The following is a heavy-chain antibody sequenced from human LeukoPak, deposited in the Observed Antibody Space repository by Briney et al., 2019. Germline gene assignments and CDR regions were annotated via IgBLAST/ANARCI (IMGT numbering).Heavy chain of an antibody. CDR2: IYSGGST. J-gene: IGHJ3*02. CDR1: GFTVSSNY. Sequence: PGGSLRLSCAASGFTVSSNYMSWVRQAPGKGLEWVSVIYSGGSTYYADSVKGRFTISRDNSKNTLYLQMNSLRAEDTAVYYCARDLGYSAYATVRGYTFDIWGQGTMVTVSS. D-gene: IGHD5-12*01. V-gene: IGHV3-66*01. CDR3: ARDLGYSAYATVRGYTFDI.